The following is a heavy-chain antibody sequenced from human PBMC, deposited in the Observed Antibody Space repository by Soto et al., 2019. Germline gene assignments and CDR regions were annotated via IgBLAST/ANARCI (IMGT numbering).Heavy chain of an antibody. Sequence: LTCTVSGGSISSGDYYWSWIRQPPGKGLEWNGYIYYSGSTYYNPSLKSRVTISVDTSKNQFSLKLSSVTAADTAVYYCARVVYSSSKRFLARWFDPWGQGTLVTVSS. CDR3: ARVVYSSSKRFLARWFDP. CDR1: GGSISSGDYY. J-gene: IGHJ5*02. V-gene: IGHV4-30-4*08. D-gene: IGHD6-6*01. CDR2: IYYSGST.